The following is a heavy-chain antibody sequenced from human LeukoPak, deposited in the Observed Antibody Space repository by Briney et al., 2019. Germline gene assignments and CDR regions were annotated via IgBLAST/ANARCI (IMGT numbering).Heavy chain of an antibody. CDR3: AKDAAGPEY. CDR2: ISASGGDT. V-gene: IGHV3-23*01. CDR1: GLTFSSYS. D-gene: IGHD6-13*01. J-gene: IGHJ4*02. Sequence: GGSLRLSCVVSGLTFSSYSMSWVRQAPGKGLEWVSGISASGGDTSYPDSVKGRFTISRDNSKNTLFLQMSSLRVEDTAIYYCAKDAAGPEYWGQGTLVTVSS.